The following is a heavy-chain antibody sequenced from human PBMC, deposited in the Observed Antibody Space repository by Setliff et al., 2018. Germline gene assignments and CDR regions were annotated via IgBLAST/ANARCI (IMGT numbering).Heavy chain of an antibody. CDR3: AREGVDTRSSTDYRYYMDV. Sequence: SVKVSCKASGGTFRSYGISWVRQAPGQGLEWMGGTIPSFGSTNYAQKFQDRVTIITDGSTSTAYMELSSLRTEDTAVYYCAREGVDTRSSTDYRYYMDVWGKGTTVTVS. CDR2: TIPSFGST. V-gene: IGHV1-69*05. J-gene: IGHJ6*03. D-gene: IGHD5-18*01. CDR1: GGTFRSYG.